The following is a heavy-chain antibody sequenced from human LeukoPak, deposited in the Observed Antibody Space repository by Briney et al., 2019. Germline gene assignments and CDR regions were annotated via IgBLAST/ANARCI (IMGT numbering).Heavy chain of an antibody. CDR2: ISAYNGNT. V-gene: IGHV1-18*01. CDR3: ARDNGAYVDY. D-gene: IGHD4-17*01. J-gene: IGHJ4*02. CDR1: GYTFTSYG. Sequence: ASVKVSFKASGYTFTSYGISWVRQAPGQGLEWMGWISAYNGNTNYAQKLQDRVTMTTDTSTSTAYMEVRSLRSDDTAVYYCARDNGAYVDYWGEGNLVTVSP.